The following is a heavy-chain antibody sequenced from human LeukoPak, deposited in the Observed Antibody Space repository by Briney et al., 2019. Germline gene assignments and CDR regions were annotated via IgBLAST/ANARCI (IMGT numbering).Heavy chain of an antibody. CDR1: GYTFTSYY. CDR3: ARKAGYCSGGSCSNWFDP. V-gene: IGHV1-46*03. CDR2: INTSGGST. D-gene: IGHD2-15*01. J-gene: IGHJ5*02. Sequence: GASVKVSCKASGYTFTSYYMHWVRQAPGQGLEWMGIINTSGGSTSYAQKFQGRVTMTRDTSTSTVYMELSRLRSEDTAVYYCARKAGYCSGGSCSNWFDPWGQGTLVTVSS.